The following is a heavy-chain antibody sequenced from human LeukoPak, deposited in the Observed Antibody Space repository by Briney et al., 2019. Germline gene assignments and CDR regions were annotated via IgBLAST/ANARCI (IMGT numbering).Heavy chain of an antibody. J-gene: IGHJ4*02. CDR1: GYTFAGYY. CDR3: AREISGYSDY. CDR2: INANSGDT. Sequence: RASVKVSCKASGYTFAGYYMHWVRQAPGQGLEWMGWINANSGDTKYAQRFQGRVTMTRDTSFSTAYMELSRLRSDDTAIYYRAREISGYSDYWGQGTLVTVSS. V-gene: IGHV1-2*02. D-gene: IGHD3-22*01.